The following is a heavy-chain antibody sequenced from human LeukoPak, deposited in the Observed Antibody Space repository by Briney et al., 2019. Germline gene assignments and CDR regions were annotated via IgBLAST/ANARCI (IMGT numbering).Heavy chain of an antibody. J-gene: IGHJ5*02. Sequence: PGRSLRLSCAASGFTFDDYAMHWVRQAPGKGLEWASGISWNSGSIGYADSVKGRFTISRDNAKNSLYLQMNSLRAEDTAVYYCAKARGGDIVVPWGQGTLVTVSS. CDR2: ISWNSGSI. CDR3: AKARGGDIVVP. CDR1: GFTFDDYA. V-gene: IGHV3-9*01. D-gene: IGHD2-15*01.